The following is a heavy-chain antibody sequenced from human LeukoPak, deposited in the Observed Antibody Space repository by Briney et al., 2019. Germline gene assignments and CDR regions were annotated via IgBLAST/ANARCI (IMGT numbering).Heavy chain of an antibody. CDR2: IYYSGST. CDR3: ARGPYSSSWYYFDY. D-gene: IGHD6-13*01. Sequence: SQTLSLTCTVSGGSISSGGYYWSWIRQHPGKGLEWIGYIYYSGSTYYNPSLKSRVTISVDTSKNQFSLKLSSVTAADMAVYYCARGPYSSSWYYFDYWGQGTLVTVSS. CDR1: GGSISSGGYY. V-gene: IGHV4-31*03. J-gene: IGHJ4*02.